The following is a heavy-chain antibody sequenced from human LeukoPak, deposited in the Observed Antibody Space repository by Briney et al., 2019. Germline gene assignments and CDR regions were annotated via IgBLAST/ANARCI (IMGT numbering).Heavy chain of an antibody. CDR2: IYPGDSET. CDR1: GYNFAIYW. D-gene: IGHD4-17*01. CDR3: ARQREVTTSSAASYYFDF. V-gene: IGHV5-51*01. J-gene: IGHJ4*02. Sequence: GASLQISCKVSGYNFAIYWIGWVRQMPGKDLEWMGMIYPGDSETRYSPSFQGQVTISADRSLYTAYLQWSSLKASDTAMYYCARQREVTTSSAASYYFDFWGQGSLVTVSS.